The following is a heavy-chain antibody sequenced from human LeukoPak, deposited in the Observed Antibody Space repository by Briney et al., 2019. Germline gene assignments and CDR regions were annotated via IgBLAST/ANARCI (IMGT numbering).Heavy chain of an antibody. Sequence: PGGSLRLSCAASGFTFSDYWMYWVRQAPGKGLEWVAYIKHDGSEKYYVDSLKGRFTISRDNAKNSLSLQMHSLGAEDTAVYYCARDFHAASCDYWGQGTLVTVSS. V-gene: IGHV3-7*01. CDR1: GFTFSDYW. CDR3: ARDFHAASCDY. J-gene: IGHJ4*02. D-gene: IGHD2-15*01. CDR2: IKHDGSEK.